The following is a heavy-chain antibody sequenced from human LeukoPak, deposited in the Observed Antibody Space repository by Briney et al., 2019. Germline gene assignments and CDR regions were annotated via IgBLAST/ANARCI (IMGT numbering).Heavy chain of an antibody. CDR3: AREGITMVRGVIRNYYYYMDV. D-gene: IGHD3-10*01. J-gene: IGHJ6*03. V-gene: IGHV1-18*01. Sequence: GASVKVSCKASGGTFRSYAISWVRQAPGQGLEWMGWISAYNGNTNYAQKLQGRVTMTTDTSTSTAYMELRSLRSDDTAVYYCAREGITMVRGVIRNYYYYMDVWGKGTTVTISS. CDR2: ISAYNGNT. CDR1: GGTFRSYA.